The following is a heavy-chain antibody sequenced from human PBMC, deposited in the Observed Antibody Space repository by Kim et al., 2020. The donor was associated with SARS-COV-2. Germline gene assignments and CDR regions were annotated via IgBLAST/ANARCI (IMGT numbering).Heavy chain of an antibody. CDR2: IYYSGNT. D-gene: IGHD4-17*01. J-gene: IGHJ6*02. Sequence: SETLSLTCTVSGDSISSSNYYWGWIRQPPGKGLEWIGSIYYSGNTYYNPSLKSRVTISVDTSKNQFSLKLNSVTAADTAVYYCARQVGDYGRNGGMDVWGQGTTVTVSS. V-gene: IGHV4-39*01. CDR3: ARQVGDYGRNGGMDV. CDR1: GDSISSSNYY.